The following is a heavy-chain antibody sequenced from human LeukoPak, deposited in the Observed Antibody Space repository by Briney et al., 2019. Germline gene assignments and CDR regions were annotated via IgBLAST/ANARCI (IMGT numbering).Heavy chain of an antibody. J-gene: IGHJ4*02. CDR3: ARSKDYDILTGWPVPLDY. V-gene: IGHV1-18*01. CDR1: GYTFTSYG. D-gene: IGHD3-9*01. CDR2: ISAYNGNT. Sequence: ASVKVSCKASGYTFTSYGISWVRQAPGQGLEWMGWISAYNGNTNYAQKLQGRVTMTTDTSTSTAYMELRSLRSNDTAVYYCARSKDYDILTGWPVPLDYWGQETLDTVSS.